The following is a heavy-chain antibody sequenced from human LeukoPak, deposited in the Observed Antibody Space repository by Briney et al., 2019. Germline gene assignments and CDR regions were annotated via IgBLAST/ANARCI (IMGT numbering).Heavy chain of an antibody. V-gene: IGHV1-18*01. CDR3: ARDAVHGSNVYIWFDL. J-gene: IGHJ5*02. D-gene: IGHD1-26*01. Sequence: ASVKVSCKASGYTFASYGISWVRQAPGQGLEWMGWISAYIGNTNYAQKFQGRVTMTTDTSTSTAYMEVRSLRSDDTAVYYCARDAVHGSNVYIWFDLWGQGALVTVSS. CDR1: GYTFASYG. CDR2: ISAYIGNT.